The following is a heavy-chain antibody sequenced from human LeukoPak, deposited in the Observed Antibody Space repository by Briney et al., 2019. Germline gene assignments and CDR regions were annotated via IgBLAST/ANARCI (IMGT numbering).Heavy chain of an antibody. Sequence: PSETLSLTCAVYGGSFSGYYWSWIRQPPGKGLEWIGEINHSGSTNYNPSLKSRVTISVDTSKNQFSLKLSSVTAADTAVYYCARHVHLWFGELPFDYWGQGTLVTVSS. V-gene: IGHV4-34*01. J-gene: IGHJ4*02. CDR2: INHSGST. D-gene: IGHD3-10*01. CDR3: ARHVHLWFGELPFDY. CDR1: GGSFSGYY.